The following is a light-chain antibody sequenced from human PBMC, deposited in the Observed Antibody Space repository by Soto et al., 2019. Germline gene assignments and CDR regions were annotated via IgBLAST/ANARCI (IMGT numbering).Light chain of an antibody. CDR1: QSVINNY. CDR2: GAS. V-gene: IGKV3-20*01. CDR3: QQYNSYPIT. Sequence: EIVLTQSPGTLSLSPGERATLSCRASQSVINNYLAWYQQKPGQAPRLLIYGASNRATGIPDRFSGSGSGTDFTLTISRLEPEDFATYYCQQYNSYPITFGQGTRLEI. J-gene: IGKJ5*01.